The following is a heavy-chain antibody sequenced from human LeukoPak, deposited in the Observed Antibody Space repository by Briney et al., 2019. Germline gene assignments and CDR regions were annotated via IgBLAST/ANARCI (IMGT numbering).Heavy chain of an antibody. CDR1: GFTFSSYA. Sequence: GGSLRLSCAASGFTFSSYAMSWVRQAPGKGLEWVANIKQDGSEKYYVDSVKGRFTISRDNAKNSLYLQMNSLRAEDTAVYYCARDVAVATLPEWFDPWGQGTLVTVSS. V-gene: IGHV3-7*01. D-gene: IGHD6-19*01. CDR3: ARDVAVATLPEWFDP. CDR2: IKQDGSEK. J-gene: IGHJ5*02.